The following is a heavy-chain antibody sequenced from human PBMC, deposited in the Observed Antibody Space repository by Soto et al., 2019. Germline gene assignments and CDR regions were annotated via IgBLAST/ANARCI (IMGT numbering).Heavy chain of an antibody. Sequence: GGSLRLSCAASGFTFSSYDMSWVRQAPGKGLEWVSTISGSGGSTYYADSVKGRFTISRDNSKNTLYLQMNSLRAEDTAVYYCAQSGKLLDYNYGMDVWGQGTTVTVSS. CDR2: ISGSGGST. CDR3: AQSGKLLDYNYGMDV. V-gene: IGHV3-23*01. D-gene: IGHD1-7*01. J-gene: IGHJ6*02. CDR1: GFTFSSYD.